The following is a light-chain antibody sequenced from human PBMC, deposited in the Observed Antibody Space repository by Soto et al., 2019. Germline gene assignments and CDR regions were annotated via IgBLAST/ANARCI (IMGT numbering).Light chain of an antibody. CDR1: QAISSR. CDR2: KTS. CDR3: QHYDTYSP. J-gene: IGKJ4*02. V-gene: IGKV1-5*03. Sequence: DIQMTQSPSTLSASVGDRVTITCRASQAISSRLAWYQQKSGKAPKLLIYKTSTLEGGVPSRFSGSGSGTEFTLTISSLQPDDLAIYYCQHYDTYSPFGGGTKVEIK.